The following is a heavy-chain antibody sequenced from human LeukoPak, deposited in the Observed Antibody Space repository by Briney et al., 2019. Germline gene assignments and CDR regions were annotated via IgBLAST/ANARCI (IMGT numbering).Heavy chain of an antibody. D-gene: IGHD3-16*01. CDR2: ISSSSSYI. CDR1: GFTFSSYS. J-gene: IGHJ3*02. CDR3: ARDRSFTALAFDI. V-gene: IGHV3-21*04. Sequence: GGSLRLSCAASGFTFSSYSMNWVRQAPGKGLEWVSSISSSSSYIYYADSVKGRFTISRDNAKNSLYLQMNSLRAEDTAVYYCARDRSFTALAFDIWGQGTMVTVSS.